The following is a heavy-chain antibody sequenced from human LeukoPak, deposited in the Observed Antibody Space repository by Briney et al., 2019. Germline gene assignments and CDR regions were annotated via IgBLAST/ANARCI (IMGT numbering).Heavy chain of an antibody. V-gene: IGHV3-23*01. CDR1: GFSFSIYA. Sequence: GGSLRLSCAASGFSFSIYAMGWVRRAPGRGLEWVSSISDNGDSTYYADSVKGRFTISRDNSKNTLYLQMNSLRAEGTAVYHCAKRPDQTGYWGQGTLVTVSS. J-gene: IGHJ4*02. CDR3: AKRPDQTGY. D-gene: IGHD1-1*01. CDR2: ISDNGDST.